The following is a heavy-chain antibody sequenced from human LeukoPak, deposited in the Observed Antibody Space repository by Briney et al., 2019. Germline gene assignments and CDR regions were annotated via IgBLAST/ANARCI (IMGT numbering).Heavy chain of an antibody. Sequence: PGGSLRLSCAASGFTFSSYWMSWVRQAPGKGLEWVANIKQDGSEKYYVDSVKGRFTISRDNAKHSLYLQMNSLRAEDTAVYYCARAEGIVVSHDAFDIWGQGTMVTVSS. CDR1: GFTFSSYW. CDR3: ARAEGIVVSHDAFDI. CDR2: IKQDGSEK. V-gene: IGHV3-7*04. J-gene: IGHJ3*02. D-gene: IGHD3-22*01.